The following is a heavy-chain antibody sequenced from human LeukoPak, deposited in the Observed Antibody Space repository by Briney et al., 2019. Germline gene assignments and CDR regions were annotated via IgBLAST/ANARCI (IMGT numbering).Heavy chain of an antibody. D-gene: IGHD2-2*01. CDR1: AFTVSSNS. V-gene: IGHV3-66*03. CDR3: AKGYCSSTSCLKTD. J-gene: IGHJ4*02. Sequence: GGSLSLSCTVSAFTVSSNSMSWVRQAAGKGLEWVSFIYSDNTHYSDSVKGRFTISRDNSKNTLYLQMNSLRAEDTAVYYCAKGYCSSTSCLKTDWGQGALVTVSS. CDR2: IYSDNT.